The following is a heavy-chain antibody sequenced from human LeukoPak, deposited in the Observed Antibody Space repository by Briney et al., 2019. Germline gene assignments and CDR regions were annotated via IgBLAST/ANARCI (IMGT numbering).Heavy chain of an antibody. J-gene: IGHJ6*02. D-gene: IGHD2-15*01. CDR2: TYYRSKWYD. CDR3: ARDESSRYCSGGSCYSNYYGMDV. CDR1: GDIVSSNSAA. V-gene: IGHV6-1*01. Sequence: SQTLSLTCAIPGDIVSSNSAAWNWIRQSPSRGLEWLGRTYYRSKWYDDYAVSVKSRITINPDTSKNQFSLQLSSVTPEDTAVYYCARDESSRYCSGGSCYSNYYGMDVWGQGTTVTVSS.